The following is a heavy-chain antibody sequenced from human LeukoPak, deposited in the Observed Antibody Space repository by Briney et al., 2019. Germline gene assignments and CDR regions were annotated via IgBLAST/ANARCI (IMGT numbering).Heavy chain of an antibody. Sequence: ASVKVSCKASGYTFTSYYMHWVRQAPGQGLEWMGWINPNSGGTNYAQKFQGRVTMTRDTSISTAYMELSRLRSDDTAVYYCASLEVATKGAFDYWGQGTLVTVSS. D-gene: IGHD5-24*01. CDR1: GYTFTSYY. CDR3: ASLEVATKGAFDY. J-gene: IGHJ4*02. V-gene: IGHV1-2*02. CDR2: INPNSGGT.